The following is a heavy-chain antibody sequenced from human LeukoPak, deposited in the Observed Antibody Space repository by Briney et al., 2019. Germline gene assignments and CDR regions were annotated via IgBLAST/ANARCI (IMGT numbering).Heavy chain of an antibody. J-gene: IGHJ6*03. CDR1: GGTFSSYA. CDR2: IIPIFGTA. CDR3: ARDLVWNYDYYYYYMDV. V-gene: IGHV1-69*13. Sequence: GASVKVSCKASGGTFSSYAISWVRQAPGQGLEWIGGIIPIFGTANYAQKFQGRVTITADESTSTAYMELSSLRSEDTAVYYCARDLVWNYDYYYYYMDVWGKGTTVTVSS. D-gene: IGHD1-7*01.